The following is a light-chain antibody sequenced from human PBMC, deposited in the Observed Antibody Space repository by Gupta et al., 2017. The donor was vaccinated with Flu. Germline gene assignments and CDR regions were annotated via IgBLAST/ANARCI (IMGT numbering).Light chain of an antibody. J-gene: IGKJ1*01. CDR1: QNVLYISNNKNY. CDR3: LQYYSTPWT. CDR2: WAS. V-gene: IGKV4-1*01. Sequence: NCKSSQNVLYISNNKNYLAWYQQKPGQPPKLLISWASTRESGVPYRFSGSGSGTDFTLTISSLQAEDVAVYYCLQYYSTPWTFGQGTSVEIK.